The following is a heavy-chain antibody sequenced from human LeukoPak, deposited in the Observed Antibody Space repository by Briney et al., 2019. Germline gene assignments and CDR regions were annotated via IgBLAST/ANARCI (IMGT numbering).Heavy chain of an antibody. CDR2: IRFDASNT. CDR1: GVTFRNQG. J-gene: IGHJ4*02. CDR3: ARALSVDSGWFYFHF. Sequence: VRSLRLSCAASGVTFRNQGMHSVRQAAGNRLKWLAFIRFDASNTFYAASVKGRSTISRDNSKNTLSLQLNSLKAEDTGLYYCARALSVDSGWFYFHFWGQGALVTVSS. D-gene: IGHD6-19*01. V-gene: IGHV3-33*01.